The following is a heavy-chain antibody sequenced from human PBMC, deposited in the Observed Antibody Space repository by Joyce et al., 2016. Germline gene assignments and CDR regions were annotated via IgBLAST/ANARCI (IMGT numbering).Heavy chain of an antibody. CDR3: AGNFKRPHDYYYYSYMDV. D-gene: IGHD6-25*01. CDR2: INTNSVGS. V-gene: IGHV1-2*06. Sequence: QVQLVQSGDEVKKPGASVKVSCKASGYTLTGYYIHWVRKAPGRGLDGIGRINTNSVGSNYSEKFQTRVTVTRDKSISTAYIELKSLRSDDTAVYFCAGNFKRPHDYYYYSYMDVWGKGTTVTVSS. J-gene: IGHJ6*03. CDR1: GYTLTGYY.